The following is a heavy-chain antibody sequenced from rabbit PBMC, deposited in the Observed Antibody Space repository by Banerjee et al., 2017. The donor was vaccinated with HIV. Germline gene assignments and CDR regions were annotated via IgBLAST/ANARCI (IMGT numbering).Heavy chain of an antibody. V-gene: IGHV1S47*01. CDR2: IDPIFSST. Sequence: QEPLKESGGGLVTPGGNLTLTCKASGFDFSSFITNWVRQAPGKGLEWIGYIDPIFSSTYYANWVNGRFTISSHNAQTTVSLQMNSLTAADTATYFCARGDAGYAGYGDTTVDIMGYYFNLWGPGTLVTVS. J-gene: IGHJ4*01. CDR1: GFDFSSFI. CDR3: ARGDAGYAGYGDTTVDIMGYYFNL. D-gene: IGHD7-1*01.